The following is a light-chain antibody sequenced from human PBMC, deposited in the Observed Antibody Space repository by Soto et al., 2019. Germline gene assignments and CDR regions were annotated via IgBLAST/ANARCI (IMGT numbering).Light chain of an antibody. Sequence: PGERATLSCRASQSVSSSYLAWYQQKPGQAPRLLIYGASSRATGIPDRFSGSGSGTDFTLTISRLEPEDFAVYYCQQYGSSPLYTFGQGTKLEIK. CDR2: GAS. V-gene: IGKV3-20*01. CDR1: QSVSSSY. J-gene: IGKJ2*01. CDR3: QQYGSSPLYT.